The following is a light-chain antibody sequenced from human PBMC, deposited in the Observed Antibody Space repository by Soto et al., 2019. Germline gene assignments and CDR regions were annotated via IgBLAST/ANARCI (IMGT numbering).Light chain of an antibody. CDR3: QQYYAIPRT. CDR2: GAS. Sequence: TLSCRASQSVSIDLAWYQQTPGQAPRLLIYGASTRATGVPPTFSGSASGTEFTLTISGLQAGDLAVYYCQQYYAIPRTFGQGTKVDIK. V-gene: IGKV3-15*01. CDR1: QSVSID. J-gene: IGKJ1*01.